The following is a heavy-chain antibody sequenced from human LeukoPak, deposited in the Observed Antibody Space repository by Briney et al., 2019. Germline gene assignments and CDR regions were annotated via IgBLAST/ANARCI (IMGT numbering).Heavy chain of an antibody. J-gene: IGHJ5*02. CDR1: GGSISSYY. V-gene: IGHV4-4*07. CDR3: ARDSGTTGEVKFDP. D-gene: IGHD3-10*01. CDR2: IYTSGSI. Sequence: SETLSLTCTASGGSISSYYRSWIRQPAGKGLEWIGRIYTSGSITYNPSLKTRVSMSVDTSKNQFSLKLSSVTAADTAVYYCARDSGTTGEVKFDPWGQGTLVTVSS.